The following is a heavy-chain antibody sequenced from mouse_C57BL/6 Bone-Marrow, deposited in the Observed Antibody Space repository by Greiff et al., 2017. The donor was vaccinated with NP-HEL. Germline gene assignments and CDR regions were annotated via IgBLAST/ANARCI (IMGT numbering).Heavy chain of an antibody. J-gene: IGHJ2*01. CDR3: ARSPYYYGSRGPYFDY. D-gene: IGHD1-1*01. CDR2: IDPSDSYT. CDR1: GYTFTSYW. V-gene: IGHV1-69*01. Sequence: VQLQQSGAELVMPGASVKLSCKASGYTFTSYWMHWVKQRPGQGLEWIGEIDPSDSYTNYNQKFKGKSTLTVDKSSSTAYMQLSSLTSEDSAVYYCARSPYYYGSRGPYFDYWGQGTTLTVSS.